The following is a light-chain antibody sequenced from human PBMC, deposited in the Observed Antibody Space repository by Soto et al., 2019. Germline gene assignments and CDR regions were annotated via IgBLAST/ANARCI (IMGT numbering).Light chain of an antibody. CDR1: QTVTNNF. CDR2: GAS. Sequence: EIVLTQSPGTLSLSPGQRATLSCRASQTVTNNFLAWHQQKPGQTPRLLIYGASRRATGTPDRFSGSGSGTDFTLTISRLEPEDFAVYYCQQHGGSPITFGQGTRLEIK. CDR3: QQHGGSPIT. J-gene: IGKJ5*01. V-gene: IGKV3-20*01.